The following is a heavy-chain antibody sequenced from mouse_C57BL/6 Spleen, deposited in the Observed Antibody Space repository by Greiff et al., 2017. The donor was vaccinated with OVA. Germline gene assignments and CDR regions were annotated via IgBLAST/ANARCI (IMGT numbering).Heavy chain of an antibody. Sequence: EVKVEESGGGLVKPGGSLKLSCAASGFTFSSYAMSWVRQTPEKRLEWVATISDGGSYTYYPDNVKGRFTISRDNAKNNLYLQMSHLKSEDTAMYYCARGDDYYAMDYWGQGTSVTVSS. CDR1: GFTFSSYA. CDR2: ISDGGSYT. CDR3: ARGDDYYAMDY. J-gene: IGHJ4*01. V-gene: IGHV5-4*03.